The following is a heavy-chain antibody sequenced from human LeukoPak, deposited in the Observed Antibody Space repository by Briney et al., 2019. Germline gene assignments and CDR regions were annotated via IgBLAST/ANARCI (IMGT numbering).Heavy chain of an antibody. D-gene: IGHD5-12*01. V-gene: IGHV4-30-4*01. J-gene: IGHJ6*04. CDR3: ATGGGYSGYVV. CDR1: GGSISSGDYY. Sequence: SQTLSLTCTVSGGSISSGDYYWSWIRQLPGKGLEWIGYIYYSGSTYYNPSLKSRVTISVDTSKNQFSLKLSSVTAADTAVYYCATGGGYSGYVVWGKGTTVTVSS. CDR2: IYYSGST.